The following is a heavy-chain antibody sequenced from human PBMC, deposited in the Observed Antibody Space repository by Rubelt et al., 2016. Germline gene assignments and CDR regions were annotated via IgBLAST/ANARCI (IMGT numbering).Heavy chain of an antibody. Sequence: QVQLQESGPGLVKPSETLSLTCTVSGDSISSSSYYWGWIRQPPEKGLAWIGSIYYSGSTYYNPSLKSRVPISIDTSKNQFSRYLNSGTAADTAVYYCARTYSSTWTRFDYWGQGTLVIVSS. V-gene: IGHV4-39*01. CDR1: GDSISSSSYY. CDR3: ARTYSSTWTRFDY. J-gene: IGHJ4*02. D-gene: IGHD6-13*01. CDR2: IYYSGST.